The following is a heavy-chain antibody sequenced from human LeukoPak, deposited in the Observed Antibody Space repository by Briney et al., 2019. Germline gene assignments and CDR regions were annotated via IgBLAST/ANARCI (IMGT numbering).Heavy chain of an antibody. D-gene: IGHD6-19*01. CDR1: GFTFSSYG. V-gene: IGHV3-30*03. CDR2: ISYDGSNK. CDR3: VPRESSGWPDVDY. J-gene: IGHJ4*02. Sequence: PGRSLRLSCAASGFTFSSYGMHWVRQAPGKGLEWVAVISYDGSNKYYADSVKGRFTISRDNSKNTLYLQMNSLRAEDTAVYYCVPRESSGWPDVDYWGQGTLVTVSS.